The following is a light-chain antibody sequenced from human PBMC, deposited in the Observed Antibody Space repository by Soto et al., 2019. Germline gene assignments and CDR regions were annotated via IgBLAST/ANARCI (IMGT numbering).Light chain of an antibody. Sequence: EIVMTQSPATLSVSPGERATLSCRASQSVSSSYLAWYQQKPGQAPRLLIYGSSTRATGIPARFSGSGSGTEFTLTISSLQSEDFAVYSCQQYKRWPRTFGQGTKVDIK. CDR2: GSS. J-gene: IGKJ1*01. CDR1: QSVSSSY. V-gene: IGKV3-15*01. CDR3: QQYKRWPRT.